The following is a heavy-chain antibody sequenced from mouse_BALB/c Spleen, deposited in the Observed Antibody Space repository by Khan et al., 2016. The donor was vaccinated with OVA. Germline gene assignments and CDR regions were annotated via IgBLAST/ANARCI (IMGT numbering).Heavy chain of an antibody. J-gene: IGHJ3*01. CDR3: ARSGYDYFAY. Sequence: QIQLVQSGAELVGPGSSVKISCKASGYGFSNYLMNWVKQGPGQGLEWIGQIYPGDGNTNYNGKFKDKATLTVDKSSSTAYMQLSSLTSEDSAVYFCARSGYDYFAYWGQGTLVTVSA. CDR1: GYGFSNYL. V-gene: IGHV1-80*01. CDR2: IYPGDGNT. D-gene: IGHD2-14*01.